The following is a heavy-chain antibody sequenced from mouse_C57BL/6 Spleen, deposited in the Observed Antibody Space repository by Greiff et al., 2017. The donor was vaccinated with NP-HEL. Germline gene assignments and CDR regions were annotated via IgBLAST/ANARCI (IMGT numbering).Heavy chain of an antibody. D-gene: IGHD2-4*01. Sequence: QVQLQQPGAELVKPGASVKLSCKASGYTFTSYWMHWVKQRPGQGLEWIGMIHPNSGSTNYNEKFKSKATLTVDKSSSTAYMQLSSLTSEDSAVYYCARCRYSYDYDRNGWYFDVWGTGTTVTVSS. V-gene: IGHV1-64*01. CDR1: GYTFTSYW. J-gene: IGHJ1*03. CDR3: ARCRYSYDYDRNGWYFDV. CDR2: IHPNSGST.